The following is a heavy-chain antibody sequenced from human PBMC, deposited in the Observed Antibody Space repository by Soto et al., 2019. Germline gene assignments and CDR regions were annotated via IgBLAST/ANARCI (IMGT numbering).Heavy chain of an antibody. J-gene: IGHJ5*02. V-gene: IGHV4-30-4*01. CDR3: ARDRVTGWFDP. D-gene: IGHD4-4*01. CDR1: GGSISSGDYY. Sequence: SETLSLTCTVSGGSISSGDYYWSWIRQPPGKGLEWIGYIYYSGSTYYNPSLKSRVTISVDTSKNQFSLKLSPVTAADTAVYYCARDRVTGWFDPWGQGTLVTVSS. CDR2: IYYSGST.